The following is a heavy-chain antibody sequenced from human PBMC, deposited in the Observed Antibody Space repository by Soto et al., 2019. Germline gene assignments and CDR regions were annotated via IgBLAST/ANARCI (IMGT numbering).Heavy chain of an antibody. V-gene: IGHV3-30*03. CDR2: ISYDGSNK. CDR1: GFTFSSYG. J-gene: IGHJ4*02. D-gene: IGHD6-13*01. Sequence: QVQLVESGGGVVQPGRSLRLSCAASGFTFSSYGMHWVRQAPGKGLEWVAVISYDGSNKYYADSVKGRFTISRDNSKNTLYLQMNSLRAEDTAVYYCASYSSSWYYFDYWGQGTLVTDSS. CDR3: ASYSSSWYYFDY.